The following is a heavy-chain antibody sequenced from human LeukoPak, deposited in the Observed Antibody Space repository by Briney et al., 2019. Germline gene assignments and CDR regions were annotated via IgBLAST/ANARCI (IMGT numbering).Heavy chain of an antibody. J-gene: IGHJ4*02. D-gene: IGHD2-15*01. V-gene: IGHV3-23*01. CDR3: AKRCCGGSCCQFDY. Sequence: GGSLRLSCAASGFTFSNYAMSWVRQAPGKGLEWVSAISGSGGTTYYADSVKGRFTISRDNSKNTLYLQMNSLRAEDTAVYYCAKRCCGGSCCQFDYWGQGTLVTVSS. CDR2: ISGSGGTT. CDR1: GFTFSNYA.